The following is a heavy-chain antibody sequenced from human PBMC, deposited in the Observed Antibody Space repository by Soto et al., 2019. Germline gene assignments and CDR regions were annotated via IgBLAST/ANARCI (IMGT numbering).Heavy chain of an antibody. Sequence: QVQLQESGPGLVKPSETLSLTCDVSGDSISSPTWWTWVRQPPGKGLEWIGEVYHSGSTNYNSSLKSRVTISVDKSKIQFSLRLTSVTAADTAVYYCATRAPIDGDPYWGQGTLVTVSS. CDR3: ATRAPIDGDPY. V-gene: IGHV4-4*02. CDR1: GDSISSPTW. D-gene: IGHD4-17*01. J-gene: IGHJ4*02. CDR2: VYHSGST.